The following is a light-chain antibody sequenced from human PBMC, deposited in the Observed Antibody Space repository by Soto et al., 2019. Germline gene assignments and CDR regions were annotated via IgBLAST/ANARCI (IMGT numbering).Light chain of an antibody. J-gene: IGLJ1*01. CDR3: SSYTSNTTHV. CDR1: SSDVGDYNY. Sequence: QSVLTQPASVSESPGQSITISCTGTSSDVGDYNYVSWYQQHPGKAPKLMIYDVSNRPSGVSNRFSGSKSGNTASLTISGLQAEDEADYYCSSYTSNTTHVFGTGTKVTVL. CDR2: DVS. V-gene: IGLV2-14*01.